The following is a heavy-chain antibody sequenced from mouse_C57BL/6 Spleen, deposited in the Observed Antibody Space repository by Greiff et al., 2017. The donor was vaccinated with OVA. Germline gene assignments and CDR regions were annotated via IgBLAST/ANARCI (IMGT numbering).Heavy chain of an antibody. V-gene: IGHV1-18*01. CDR1: GYTFTDYN. CDR2: INPNNGGT. J-gene: IGHJ4*01. CDR3: ARNDGSPYYAMDY. D-gene: IGHD2-3*01. Sequence: VQLQQSGPELVKPGASVKIPCKASGYTFTDYNMDWVKQSHGKSLEWIGDINPNNGGTIYNQKFKGKATLTVDKSSSTAYMELRSLTSEDTAVYYCARNDGSPYYAMDYWGQGTSVTVSS.